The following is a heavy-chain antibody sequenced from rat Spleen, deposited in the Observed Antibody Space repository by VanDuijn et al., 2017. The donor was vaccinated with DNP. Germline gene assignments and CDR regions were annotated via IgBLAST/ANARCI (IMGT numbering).Heavy chain of an antibody. CDR1: GFTFSDYN. V-gene: IGHV5-7*01. Sequence: EVQLVESGGGLVQPGRSLKLSCAASGFTFSDYNMAWVRQAPKKGLEWVATISYDGSTTNYRDSVKGRITVSRDNAKSTLYLQMDSLRSEDTATYYCARHEDYSSYIYGFAYWGQGTLVTVSS. CDR3: ARHEDYSSYIYGFAY. CDR2: ISYDGSTT. J-gene: IGHJ3*01. D-gene: IGHD1-2*01.